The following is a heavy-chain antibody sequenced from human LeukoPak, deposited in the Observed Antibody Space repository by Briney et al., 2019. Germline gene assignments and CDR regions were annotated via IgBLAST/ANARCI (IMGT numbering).Heavy chain of an antibody. CDR2: ISSSSSYI. CDR3: ATQDSYDFWSGSTDY. Sequence: PGGSLRLSCAASGFTFSSYSMNWVRQAPGKGLEWVSSISSSSSYIYYADSVKGRFTISRDNAKNSLYLQMNSLRAEDTAVYYCATQDSYDFWSGSTDYWGQGTLVTVSS. CDR1: GFTFSSYS. D-gene: IGHD3-3*01. V-gene: IGHV3-21*04. J-gene: IGHJ4*02.